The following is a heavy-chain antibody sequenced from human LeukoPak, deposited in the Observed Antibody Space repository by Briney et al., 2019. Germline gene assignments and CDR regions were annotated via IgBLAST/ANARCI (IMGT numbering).Heavy chain of an antibody. CDR2: ISGDGGST. J-gene: IGHJ4*02. D-gene: IGHD3-16*01. Sequence: PGGSLRLSCAASGFTFDDYAMNWVRQAPGKGLEWVSLISGDGGSTYYADSVKGRFTISRDNSKNSLYLQMNSLRTEDTALYYCAKGSIRGYYFGYWGQGTLVTVSS. V-gene: IGHV3-43*02. CDR3: AKGSIRGYYFGY. CDR1: GFTFDDYA.